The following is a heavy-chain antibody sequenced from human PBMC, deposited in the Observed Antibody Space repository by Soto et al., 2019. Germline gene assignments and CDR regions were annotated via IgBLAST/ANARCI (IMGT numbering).Heavy chain of an antibody. CDR3: AREGTVTTSQTFDY. J-gene: IGHJ4*02. V-gene: IGHV3-33*01. CDR1: GFTFSSYG. Sequence: PGGSLRLSCAASGFTFSSYGMHWVRQAPGKGLEWVAVIWYDGSNKYYADSVKGRFTISRDNSKNTLYLQMNSLRAEDTAVYYCAREGTVTTSQTFDYWGQGTLVTVSS. D-gene: IGHD4-4*01. CDR2: IWYDGSNK.